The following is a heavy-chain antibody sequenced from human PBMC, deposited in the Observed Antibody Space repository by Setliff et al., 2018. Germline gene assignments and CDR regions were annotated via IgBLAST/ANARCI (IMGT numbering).Heavy chain of an antibody. CDR3: ARGPPDFVVVPAAAKFDY. Sequence: ASVKVSCKTSGYTFTNFGISWVRQAPGQGLEWMGWISAYAQKFQGRVTMTIDTPTTTAYMELRSLTSDDTAVYYCARGPPDFVVVPAAAKFDYWGQGTLVTVSS. D-gene: IGHD2-2*01. V-gene: IGHV1-18*04. J-gene: IGHJ4*02. CDR2: ISA. CDR1: GYTFTNFG.